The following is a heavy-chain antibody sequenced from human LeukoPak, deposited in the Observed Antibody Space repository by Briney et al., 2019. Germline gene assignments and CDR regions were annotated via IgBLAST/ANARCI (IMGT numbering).Heavy chain of an antibody. CDR3: ARATIAARRDFDY. D-gene: IGHD6-6*01. J-gene: IGHJ4*02. V-gene: IGHV1-8*01. CDR1: GYNFISYD. CDR2: MNPNSGDT. Sequence: ASVKVACKASGYNFISYDINWVRQATGQGLEWMGWMNPNSGDTGYAQKFQGRVTMTTDTSTSTAYMELRSLRSDDTAVYYCARATIAARRDFDYWGQGTLVTVSS.